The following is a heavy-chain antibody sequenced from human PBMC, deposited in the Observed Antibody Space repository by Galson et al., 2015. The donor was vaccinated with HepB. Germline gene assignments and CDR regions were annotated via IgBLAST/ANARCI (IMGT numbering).Heavy chain of an antibody. D-gene: IGHD6-13*01. CDR3: ARGASSSSLPLDY. J-gene: IGHJ4*02. CDR2: IIPILGIA. Sequence: SVKVSCKASGGTSSSYTISWVRQAPGQGLEWMGRIIPILGIANYAQKFQGRVTITADKSTSTAYMELSSLRSEDTAVYYCARGASSSSLPLDYWGQGTLVTVSS. CDR1: GGTSSSYT. V-gene: IGHV1-69*02.